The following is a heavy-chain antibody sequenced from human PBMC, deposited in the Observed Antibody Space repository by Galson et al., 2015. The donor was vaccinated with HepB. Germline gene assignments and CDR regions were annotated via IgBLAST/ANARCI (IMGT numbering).Heavy chain of an antibody. D-gene: IGHD3-22*01. CDR3: ARDHYDTSGYYFVTTDY. Sequence: ETLSLTCTVSGGSISRTIYYWGWIRQPPGKGLEWIGSVYYNGSTYYNPSLKSRVTISIDTSKNQFSLRLSSVTAADTAVYYCARDHYDTSGYYFVTTDYWGQGTLVTVSS. J-gene: IGHJ4*02. CDR1: GGSISRTIYY. V-gene: IGHV4-39*07. CDR2: VYYNGST.